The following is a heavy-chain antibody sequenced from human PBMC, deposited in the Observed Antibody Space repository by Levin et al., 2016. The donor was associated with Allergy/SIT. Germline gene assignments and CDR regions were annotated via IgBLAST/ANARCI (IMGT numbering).Heavy chain of an antibody. J-gene: IGHJ4*02. V-gene: IGHV4-59*01. D-gene: IGHD5-18*01. CDR3: ARGPNTYNSFDY. CDR1: GGSISSYY. Sequence: SETLSLTCTVSGGSISSYYWSWIRQPPGKGLEYIGYIYYTGSTYYSPSLKSRVTISVDTSKSHLSLHLSSVTAADTAVYYCARGPNTYNSFDYWGQGTLVTVSS. CDR2: IYYTGST.